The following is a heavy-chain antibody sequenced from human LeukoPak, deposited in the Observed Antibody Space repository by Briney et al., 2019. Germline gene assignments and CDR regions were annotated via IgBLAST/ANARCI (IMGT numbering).Heavy chain of an antibody. V-gene: IGHV3-74*01. J-gene: IGHJ4*02. Sequence: GGSLRLSCLASGFTFSSYWMHWVRQAPGKGLMWVSRINTDVNTNYGDSVKGRFTISRDNAKNTLHLQMTSLRAEDTAVYYCARGGPDSSDYSSLFDYWGRGILVTVSS. CDR3: ARGGPDSSDYSSLFDY. D-gene: IGHD3-22*01. CDR1: GFTFSSYW. CDR2: INTDVNT.